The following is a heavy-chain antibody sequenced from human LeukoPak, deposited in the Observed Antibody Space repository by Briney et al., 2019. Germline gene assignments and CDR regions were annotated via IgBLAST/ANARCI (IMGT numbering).Heavy chain of an antibody. CDR1: GYTFTGYY. CDR2: INPNSGGT. V-gene: IGHV1-2*04. J-gene: IGHJ2*01. CDR3: ARGPRRLSNWYFVL. Sequence: ASVKVSCKASGYTFTGYYMHWVRQAPGQGLEWMGWINPNSGGTNYAQKFQGWVTMTRDTSISTAYMELSRLRSDDTAVYYCARGPRRLSNWYFVLWGRGTLVTVSS. D-gene: IGHD4-11*01.